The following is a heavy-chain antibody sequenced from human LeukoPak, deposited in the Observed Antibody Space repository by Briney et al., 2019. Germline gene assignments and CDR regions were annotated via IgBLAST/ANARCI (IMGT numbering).Heavy chain of an antibody. V-gene: IGHV3-23*01. J-gene: IGHJ2*01. D-gene: IGHD3-16*02. CDR2: IHGGGDVS. CDR1: GFTFSSYS. Sequence: PGRSLRLSCAASGFTFSSYSMNWVRQAPGKGLEWVSTIHGGGDVSYYADSVKGRFTISRDNSRNTLYLQMSSLRAEDTAVYYCAKALSSSFYYFDLGGRGTLVTVSS. CDR3: AKALSSSFYYFDL.